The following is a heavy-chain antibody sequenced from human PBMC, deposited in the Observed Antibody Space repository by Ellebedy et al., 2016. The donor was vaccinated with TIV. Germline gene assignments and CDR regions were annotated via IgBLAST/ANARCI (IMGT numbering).Heavy chain of an antibody. Sequence: GGSLRLSCAASGFTLSNYGMHWVRQAPGKGLEWVAVISYDGSNKYYADSVKGRFTISRDNSKNTLYLQMNSLRAEDTAVYYCARWPSGDAPLDYWGQGTLVTVSS. D-gene: IGHD4-17*01. CDR3: ARWPSGDAPLDY. J-gene: IGHJ4*02. V-gene: IGHV3-30*03. CDR2: ISYDGSNK. CDR1: GFTLSNYG.